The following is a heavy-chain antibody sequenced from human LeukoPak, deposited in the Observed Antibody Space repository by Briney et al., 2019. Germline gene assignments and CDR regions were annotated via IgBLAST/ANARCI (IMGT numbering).Heavy chain of an antibody. Sequence: GGSLRLSCAASGFTFTTFGMHWVRQAPGKGLEWVSYFSSSGDTIYYAHSVKGRFTISRDNAKKSLYLQMNSLRAEDTATYYCVTDWPVCWGQGTLVTVSS. D-gene: IGHD3-16*01. CDR3: VTDWPVC. J-gene: IGHJ4*02. CDR1: GFTFTTFG. V-gene: IGHV3-48*01. CDR2: FSSSGDTI.